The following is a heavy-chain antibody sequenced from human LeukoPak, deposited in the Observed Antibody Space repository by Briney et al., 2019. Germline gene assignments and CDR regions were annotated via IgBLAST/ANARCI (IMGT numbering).Heavy chain of an antibody. CDR1: GFTFSSYG. D-gene: IGHD3-22*01. CDR2: ISYDGSNK. V-gene: IGHV3-30*18. CDR3: AKSGSWFSGWADY. Sequence: GRSLRLSCTASGFTFSSYGMHWVRQAPGKGLEWVAVISYDGSNKYYADSVKGRFTISRDNSKNTLYLQMNSLRAEDTAVYYCAKSGSWFSGWADYWGQGTLVTVSS. J-gene: IGHJ4*02.